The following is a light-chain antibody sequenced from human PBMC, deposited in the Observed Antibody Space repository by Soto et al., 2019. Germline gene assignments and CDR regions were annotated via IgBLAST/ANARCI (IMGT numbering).Light chain of an antibody. CDR3: QHYGTSPQT. CDR1: QSVSNMY. V-gene: IGKV3-20*01. J-gene: IGKJ1*01. CDR2: DAS. Sequence: EIVLAQSPDTLSWSLGERATLSGRASQSVSNMYLAWYQQKPGQAPRLLIYDASSRATGIPDRFSGSGSGTDFTLTITRLEPEDFAVYYCQHYGTSPQTFGQGTK.